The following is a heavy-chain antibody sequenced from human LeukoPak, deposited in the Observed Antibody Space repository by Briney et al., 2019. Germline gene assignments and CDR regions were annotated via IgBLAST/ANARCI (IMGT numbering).Heavy chain of an antibody. CDR2: ISGSGGST. D-gene: IGHD3-3*01. Sequence: GGSLRLSCAASGFTFSSYAMSWVRQAPGKGLEWVSAISGSGGSTYYADSVKGRFTISRDNSKNTLYLQMNSLRAEDTAVYYCARDLYYDFWSGYSTGYYFDYWGQGTLVTVSS. CDR3: ARDLYYDFWSGYSTGYYFDY. J-gene: IGHJ4*02. V-gene: IGHV3-23*01. CDR1: GFTFSSYA.